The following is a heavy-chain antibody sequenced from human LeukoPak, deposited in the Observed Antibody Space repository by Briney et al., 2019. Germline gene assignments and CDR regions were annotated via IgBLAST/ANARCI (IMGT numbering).Heavy chain of an antibody. Sequence: GASVKVSCKASGYTFTSYGISWGRQAPGQGLEWMGWISAYNDNTNYAQKLQGRVTMNTDTSTSTAYMELRSLRSDDTAVYYCARDYHDILTPPNYWGQGTLVTVSS. D-gene: IGHD3-9*01. CDR2: ISAYNDNT. CDR1: GYTFTSYG. J-gene: IGHJ4*02. CDR3: ARDYHDILTPPNY. V-gene: IGHV1-18*01.